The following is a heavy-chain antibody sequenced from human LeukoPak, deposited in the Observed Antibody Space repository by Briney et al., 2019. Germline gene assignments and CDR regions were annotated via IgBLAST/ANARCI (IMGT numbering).Heavy chain of an antibody. CDR2: LYSGGRT. V-gene: IGHV3-53*01. Sequence: GGSLRVSCAASGLTVYTNDMSWVRQAPGKRLEWVSILYSGGRTYYGDSVKGRFTISRDNSRNTLYLQMNSLRAEDTAMYYCTKSGPPDPYWGQGTMVTVSS. D-gene: IGHD1-14*01. CDR3: TKSGPPDPY. J-gene: IGHJ3*01. CDR1: GLTVYTND.